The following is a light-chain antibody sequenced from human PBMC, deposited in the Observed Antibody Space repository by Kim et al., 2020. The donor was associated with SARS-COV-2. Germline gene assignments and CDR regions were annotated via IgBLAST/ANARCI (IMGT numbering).Light chain of an antibody. CDR2: YDS. CDR3: QVWDSSSDHRGV. Sequence: PGKTARITCGGNNIGSKSVHWYQQKPGQAPVLVIYYDSDRPSGIPERFSGSNSGNTATLTISRVEAGDEADYYCQVWDSSSDHRGVFGTGTKVTVL. CDR1: NIGSKS. V-gene: IGLV3-21*04. J-gene: IGLJ1*01.